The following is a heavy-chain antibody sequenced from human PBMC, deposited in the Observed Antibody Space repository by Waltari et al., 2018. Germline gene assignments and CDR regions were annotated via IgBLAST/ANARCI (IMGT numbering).Heavy chain of an antibody. CDR2: INPNSGDT. CDR3: ARGQGGHYDY. D-gene: IGHD3-16*01. V-gene: IGHV1-2*06. CDR1: GYTFTAYY. Sequence: QVHLVQSGTEVKKPGASVKVSCKTSGYTFTAYYIQWVRQAPGQGFEWMGRINPNSGDTDYAQKFQGSVTMTRDTSISTAFLELSRLKSDDTAMYYCARGQGGHYDYWGQGTLVTVSS. J-gene: IGHJ1*01.